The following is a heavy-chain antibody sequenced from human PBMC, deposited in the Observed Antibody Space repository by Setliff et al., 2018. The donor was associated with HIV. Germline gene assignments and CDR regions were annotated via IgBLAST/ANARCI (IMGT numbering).Heavy chain of an antibody. CDR1: GFTFNIYS. J-gene: IGHJ4*02. Sequence: PGGSLRLSCTASGFTFNIYSMNWVRQAPGKGLEWVSYISRSSGTIYYAESVKGRFTISRDNAKNSLYLQMNSLRAEDTALYYCATSIRTRGAIDFWGQGTLVTVSS. CDR3: ATSIRTRGAIDF. CDR2: ISRSSGTI. D-gene: IGHD1-26*01. V-gene: IGHV3-48*01.